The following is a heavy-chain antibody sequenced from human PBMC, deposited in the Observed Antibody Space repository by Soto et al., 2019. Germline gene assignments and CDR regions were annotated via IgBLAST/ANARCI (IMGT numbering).Heavy chain of an antibody. CDR3: AREEEGITIFGVVITANNRFQL. CDR1: GGTFSSYA. Sequence: SFKVSCKASGGTFSSYAISWVRQAPGQGLDWMGGIIPIFGTANYAQKFQGRVTITADESTSTAYMELSSLRSEDTAAYYCAREEEGITIFGVVITANNRFQLWG. D-gene: IGHD3-3*01. J-gene: IGHJ5*02. V-gene: IGHV1-69*13. CDR2: IIPIFGTA.